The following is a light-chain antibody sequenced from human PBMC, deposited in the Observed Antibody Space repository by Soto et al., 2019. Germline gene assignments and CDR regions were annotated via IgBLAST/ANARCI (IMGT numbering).Light chain of an antibody. CDR1: QSVTTY. V-gene: IGKV3-11*01. Sequence: EIVLTQSPATLSFSPGERATLSCRARQSVTTYLAWYQQKPGQAPRLLIYDASNRATGIPARFSGSGSGTDFTLTISSLESEDFGVYYCHQCANWPLTVGGGTKVEIK. CDR2: DAS. J-gene: IGKJ4*01. CDR3: HQCANWPLT.